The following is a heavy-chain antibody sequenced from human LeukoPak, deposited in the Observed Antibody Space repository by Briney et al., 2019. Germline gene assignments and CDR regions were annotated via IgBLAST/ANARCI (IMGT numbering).Heavy chain of an antibody. CDR3: ARDIFCSSTSCHYYYYMDV. Sequence: GGSLRLSCAASGFTFSSYSMNWVRQAPGKGLEWVSSISSSSSYIYYADSAKGRFTISRDNAKNSLYLQMNSLRAEDTAVYYCARDIFCSSTSCHYYYYMDVWGKGTTVTVSS. J-gene: IGHJ6*03. CDR1: GFTFSSYS. CDR2: ISSSSSYI. V-gene: IGHV3-21*01. D-gene: IGHD2-2*01.